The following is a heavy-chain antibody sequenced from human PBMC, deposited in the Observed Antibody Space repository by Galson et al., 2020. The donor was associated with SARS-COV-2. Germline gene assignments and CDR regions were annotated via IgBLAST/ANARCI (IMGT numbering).Heavy chain of an antibody. CDR1: GGSISSHS. J-gene: IGHJ6*02. CDR3: ARGLVVPDVIYYYYAMDV. V-gene: IGHV4-4*08. CDR2: IYSSGST. Sequence: SETLSLTCTVPGGSISSHSWSWIRQPPGKGLEWIGYIYSSGSTNYNPSLKSRVTISVDTSKKQLFLKLSSLTAADTAVYYCARGLVVPDVIYYYYAMDVWGQGTTVTVSS. D-gene: IGHD2-2*02.